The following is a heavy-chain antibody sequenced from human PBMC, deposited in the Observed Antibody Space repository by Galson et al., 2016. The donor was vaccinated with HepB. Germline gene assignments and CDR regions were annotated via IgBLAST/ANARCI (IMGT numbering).Heavy chain of an antibody. CDR1: GYSFTSFW. Sequence: QSGAEVKKPGESLKISCKGSGYSFTSFWIAWVRQMPGKGLEWMGIIYPGDSDTRYSPFFQGQVTISADKSIDTAYLQWSSLKASDTAMYYCARSLYYDFWSGQKGWFDPWGQGTLVTVSS. CDR2: IYPGDSDT. D-gene: IGHD3-3*01. CDR3: ARSLYYDFWSGQKGWFDP. J-gene: IGHJ5*02. V-gene: IGHV5-51*01.